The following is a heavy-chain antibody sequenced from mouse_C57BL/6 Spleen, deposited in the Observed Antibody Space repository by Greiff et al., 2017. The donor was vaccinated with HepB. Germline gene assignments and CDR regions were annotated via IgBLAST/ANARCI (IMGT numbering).Heavy chain of an antibody. CDR3: TRGRYYGSY. Sequence: VQLQQSGAELVRPGASVTLSCKASGYTFTDYEMHWVKQTPVHGLEWIGAIDPETGGTAYNQKFKGKAILTADQSSSTAYMELRSLTSEDAAVYYCTRGRYYGSYWGQGTTLTVSS. V-gene: IGHV1-15*01. D-gene: IGHD1-1*01. J-gene: IGHJ2*01. CDR2: IDPETGGT. CDR1: GYTFTDYE.